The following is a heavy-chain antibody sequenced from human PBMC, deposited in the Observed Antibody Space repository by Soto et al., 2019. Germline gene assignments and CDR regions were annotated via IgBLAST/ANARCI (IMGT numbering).Heavy chain of an antibody. D-gene: IGHD1-1*01. V-gene: IGHV4-31*03. CDR3: VRGPYNYNSRYFDY. Sequence: NPSETLSLTCTVTGGSMTTGDQYWTWIRHRPGEGLEWFGYINHRGSLYYNPSLESRVSMSVDTSKNQFSLRLYSVTAADTAVYYCVRGPYNYNSRYFDYWGQGTLVTVSS. CDR1: GGSMTTGDQY. J-gene: IGHJ4*02. CDR2: INHRGSL.